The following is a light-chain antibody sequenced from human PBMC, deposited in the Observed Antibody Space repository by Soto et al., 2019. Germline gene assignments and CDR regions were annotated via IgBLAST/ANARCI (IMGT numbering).Light chain of an antibody. CDR3: NSHTSSSTWV. V-gene: IGLV2-14*03. CDR2: DVS. J-gene: IGLJ1*01. Sequence: QSALTQPASVSGSPGQSITISRTGTSSDVGGYNYVSWYQHHPGKAPRLMIYDVSNRPSGVSNRFSGSKSGNTASLTISGLQAEDEADYYCNSHTSSSTWVFGTGTKLTVL. CDR1: SSDVGGYNY.